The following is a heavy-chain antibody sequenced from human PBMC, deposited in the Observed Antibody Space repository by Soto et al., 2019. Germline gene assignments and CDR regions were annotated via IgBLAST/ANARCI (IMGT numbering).Heavy chain of an antibody. CDR1: GDSVSSNSAA. CDR2: TYYRSKWYN. Sequence: SQTLSLTCAISGDSVSSNSAAWNWIRQSPSRGLEWLGRTYYRSKWYNDYAVSVKSRITINPDTSKNQFSLQLNSVTPEDTAVYYCARDRSSSGLNYYYYDGMDAWGKGTTVRVCS. J-gene: IGHJ6*04. CDR3: ARDRSSSGLNYYYYDGMDA. V-gene: IGHV6-1*01. D-gene: IGHD6-13*01.